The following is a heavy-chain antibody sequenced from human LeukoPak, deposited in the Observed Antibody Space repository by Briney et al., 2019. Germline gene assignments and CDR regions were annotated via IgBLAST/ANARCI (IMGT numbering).Heavy chain of an antibody. V-gene: IGHV2-5*02. Sequence: SGPTLFNPTQPLTLTFTFSGFSLTTTGGGVGWIRQPPGKALEWLSLIYWDDDKRYSPSLKTRVTITKDTSKNQVVLTMTNMDPVDTATYYCSRTRRGQIGWTNDYWGQGTLVTVSS. CDR3: SRTRRGQIGWTNDY. D-gene: IGHD6-19*01. CDR1: GFSLTTTGGG. CDR2: IYWDDDK. J-gene: IGHJ4*02.